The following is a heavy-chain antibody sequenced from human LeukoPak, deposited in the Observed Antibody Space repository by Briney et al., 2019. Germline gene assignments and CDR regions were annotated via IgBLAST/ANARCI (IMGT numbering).Heavy chain of an antibody. CDR3: AGAPYYYYYMDV. CDR2: ISSSSSTI. V-gene: IGHV3-48*01. CDR1: GFTFSSYS. Sequence: GGSLRLSCAASGFTFSSYSMNWVRQAPGKGLEWVSYISSSSSTIYYADSVKGRFTISRDNAKNSLYLQMNSLRAEDTAVYYCAGAPYYYYYMDVWGKGTTVTVSS. J-gene: IGHJ6*03.